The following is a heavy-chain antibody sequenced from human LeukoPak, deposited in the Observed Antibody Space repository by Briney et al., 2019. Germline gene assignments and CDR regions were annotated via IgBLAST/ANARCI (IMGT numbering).Heavy chain of an antibody. D-gene: IGHD3-10*01. CDR2: IYYGGNT. Sequence: PSETLFLTCGVSGGSFNSDDYYWNWIRQPPGRGLEWIGYIYYGGNTNYNPSLRSRVTISMDTSKNQFSLKVNSVTAADTAVYFCASGPRNYYYSGSYHYWGQGTLVTVSS. CDR3: ASGPRNYYYSGSYHY. J-gene: IGHJ4*02. V-gene: IGHV4-61*08. CDR1: GGSFNSDDYY.